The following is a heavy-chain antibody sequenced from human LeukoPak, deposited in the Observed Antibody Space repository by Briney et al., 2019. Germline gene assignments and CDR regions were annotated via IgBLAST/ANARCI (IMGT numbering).Heavy chain of an antibody. CDR1: GDSIRSYS. CDR3: ARGAGYSRYFDL. V-gene: IGHV4-4*07. D-gene: IGHD6-13*01. CDR2: IYSVGTT. J-gene: IGHJ2*01. Sequence: SETLSLTCSVSGDSIRSYSWSWIRQPAGKGLEWIWRIYSVGTTNYNPSLKRRVTTSIETSTNQFSLRLSSVTAADTAVYYCARGAGYSRYFDLWGRGTLVTVSS.